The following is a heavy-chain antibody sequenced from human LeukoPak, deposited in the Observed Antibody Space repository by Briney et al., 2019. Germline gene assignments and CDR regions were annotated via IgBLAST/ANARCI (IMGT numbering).Heavy chain of an antibody. CDR1: GFTFSSYA. J-gene: IGHJ4*02. CDR3: AKYPHLSGILDY. Sequence: GGSLKLSCAASGFTFSSYAMSWVRQAPGKGLEWVSAISGSGGSTYYADSVKGRFTISRDNSKNTLYLQMNSLRAEDTAVYYCAKYPHLSGILDYWGQGTLVTVSS. CDR2: ISGSGGST. V-gene: IGHV3-23*01. D-gene: IGHD1-26*01.